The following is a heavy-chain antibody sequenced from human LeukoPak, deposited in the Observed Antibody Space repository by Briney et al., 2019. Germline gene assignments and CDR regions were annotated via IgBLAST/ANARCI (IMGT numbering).Heavy chain of an antibody. V-gene: IGHV3-7*01. Sequence: GGSLRLSCAASGFTFSSYWMSWVRQAPGKGLEWVANIKQDGSEKYYVDSVKGRFTISRDNAKNSLYLQMNSLRAEDTAVYYCARGGSGWTVDAFDIWGQGAMVTVSS. D-gene: IGHD6-19*01. CDR3: ARGGSGWTVDAFDI. CDR2: IKQDGSEK. J-gene: IGHJ3*02. CDR1: GFTFSSYW.